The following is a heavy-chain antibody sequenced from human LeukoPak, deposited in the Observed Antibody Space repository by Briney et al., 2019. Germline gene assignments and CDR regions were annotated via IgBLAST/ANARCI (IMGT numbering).Heavy chain of an antibody. D-gene: IGHD3-22*01. Sequence: GGSLRLSCAASGFTFSDYYMSWLRQAPGKGLEWVSYISSSGSTIYYADSVKGRFTISRDNARNSLYLQMNSLRAEDTAVYYCARDDYYDSSGFDYWGQGTLVTVSS. V-gene: IGHV3-11*01. J-gene: IGHJ4*02. CDR1: GFTFSDYY. CDR2: ISSSGSTI. CDR3: ARDDYYDSSGFDY.